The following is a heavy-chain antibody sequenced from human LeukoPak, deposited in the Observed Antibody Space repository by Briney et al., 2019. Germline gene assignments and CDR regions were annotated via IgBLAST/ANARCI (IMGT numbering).Heavy chain of an antibody. CDR3: AKGIVLMVYAISGDAFDI. V-gene: IGHV3-30*02. CDR2: IRYDGSNK. J-gene: IGHJ3*02. CDR1: GFTFSSYG. Sequence: GGSLRLSCAASGFTFSSYGIHWVRQAPGKGLEWVAFIRYDGSNKYYADSVKGRFTISRDNSKNTLYPQMNSLRAEDTAVYYCAKGIVLMVYAISGDAFDIWGQGTMVTVSS. D-gene: IGHD2-8*01.